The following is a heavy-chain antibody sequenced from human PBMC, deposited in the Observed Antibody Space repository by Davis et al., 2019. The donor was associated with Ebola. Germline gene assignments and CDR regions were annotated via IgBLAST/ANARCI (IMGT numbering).Heavy chain of an antibody. CDR3: ARRREAAATPGVGLDP. J-gene: IGHJ5*02. D-gene: IGHD6-13*01. CDR1: GYSFTSYW. V-gene: IGHV5-10-1*01. CDR2: IDPSDSYT. Sequence: PGGSLRLSCKGSGYSFTSYWINWVRQMPGKGLEWMGRIDPSDSYTNYSPSFQGHVTISVDKSISTAYLQWSSLKASDTAMYYCARRREAAATPGVGLDPWGQGTLVTVSS.